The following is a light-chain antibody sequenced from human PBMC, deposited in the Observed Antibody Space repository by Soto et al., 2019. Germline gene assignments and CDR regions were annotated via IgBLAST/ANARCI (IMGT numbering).Light chain of an antibody. CDR2: GAS. V-gene: IGKV3-20*01. CDR3: KQYGSSPWT. J-gene: IGKJ1*01. CDR1: QSVTSTN. Sequence: EIVLTQSPGTLSLSPGERATLSCRASQSVTSTNLAWYQQKPGQAPRLLIYGASSRATGIPDRFSGSGSGTGFTLTISRLEPEDLAVYYCKQYGSSPWTFGQGTKVEIK.